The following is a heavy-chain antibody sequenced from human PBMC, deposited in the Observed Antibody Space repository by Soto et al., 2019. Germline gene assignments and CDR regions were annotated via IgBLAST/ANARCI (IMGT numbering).Heavy chain of an antibody. V-gene: IGHV4-61*01. CDR2: IYYSGST. CDR1: GGSVSSGSYY. D-gene: IGHD6-19*01. J-gene: IGHJ6*02. CDR3: AREGYSSGWYRNYYYYYGMDV. Sequence: PSETLSLTCTVSGGSVSSGSYYWSWIRQPPGKGLEWIGYIYYSGSTNYNPSLKSRVTISVDTSKNQFSLKLSSVTAADTAVYYCAREGYSSGWYRNYYYYYGMDVWGQGTTVTVS.